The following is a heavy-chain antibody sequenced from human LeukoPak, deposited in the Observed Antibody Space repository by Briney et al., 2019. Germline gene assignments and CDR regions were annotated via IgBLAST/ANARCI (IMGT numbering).Heavy chain of an antibody. Sequence: PETLSLTGTVSGGSIRSSSYYWGWIRQPPGKGLEWIGSIYYSVRTYYNPSLTSRVTISVDTSKNQFSLKLSSVTAADTAVYYCARHSSGLGAFYYWGQGTLVTVSS. CDR1: GGSIRSSSYY. CDR3: ARHSSGLGAFYY. CDR2: IYYSVRT. D-gene: IGHD3-22*01. V-gene: IGHV4-39*01. J-gene: IGHJ4*02.